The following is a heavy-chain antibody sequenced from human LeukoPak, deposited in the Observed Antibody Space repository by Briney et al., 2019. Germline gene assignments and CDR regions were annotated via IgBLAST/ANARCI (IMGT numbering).Heavy chain of an antibody. J-gene: IGHJ1*01. D-gene: IGHD2-15*01. CDR3: ARVSLYCSGGSCYFGYFQH. CDR2: IYYSGGT. Sequence: SQTLSLTCTVSGGSISSGGYYWSWIRQHPGKGLEWIGYIYYSGGTYYNPSLKSRVTISVDTSKNQFSPKLSSVTAADTAVYYCARVSLYCSGGSCYFGYFQHWGQGTLVTVSS. CDR1: GGSISSGGYY. V-gene: IGHV4-31*03.